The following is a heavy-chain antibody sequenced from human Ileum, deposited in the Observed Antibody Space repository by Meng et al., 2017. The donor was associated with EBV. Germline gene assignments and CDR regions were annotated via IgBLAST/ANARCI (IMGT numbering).Heavy chain of an antibody. D-gene: IGHD4-23*01. CDR1: GGNFNPFV. CDR2: VTPVFTST. V-gene: IGHV1-69*01. J-gene: IGHJ4*02. CDR3: ATDVGTVADH. Sequence: QGKPVQSRVELKKPGSPVKISGRASGGNFNPFVCSWVRLAPGQWLEWMGGVTPVFTSTLYAKHFKDRVTITADESTNTAFMELKNLQSDDTAIYYCATDVGTVADHWGPGTLVTVSS.